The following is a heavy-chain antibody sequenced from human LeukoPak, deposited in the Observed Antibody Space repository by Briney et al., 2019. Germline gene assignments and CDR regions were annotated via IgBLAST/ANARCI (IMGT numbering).Heavy chain of an antibody. V-gene: IGHV1-18*01. Sequence: ASVKVSCKASGYTFSNYVISWVRQAPGQGLEWMGWISADNGNTNYAQRLQGRVTMTTDTSTSTVYMELRSLRSDDTAVYYCARGPMIPQYFHYWGQGTLVTVSS. J-gene: IGHJ1*01. D-gene: IGHD3-16*01. CDR3: ARGPMIPQYFHY. CDR1: GYTFSNYV. CDR2: ISADNGNT.